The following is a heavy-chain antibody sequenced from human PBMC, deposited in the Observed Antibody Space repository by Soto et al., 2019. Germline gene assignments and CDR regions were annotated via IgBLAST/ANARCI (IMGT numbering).Heavy chain of an antibody. CDR1: GFTFNNYA. Sequence: EVQLLESGGGLVQPGGSLRLSCAASGFTFNNYAMTWVRQAPGKGLEWVSAISGGGDTTSYADSVKGRFTVSREGSKNTLYLQMTSLRAEDTALYYCAKGRGASGSLTPRVDVWGQGTLVTVSS. V-gene: IGHV3-23*01. CDR2: ISGGGDTT. CDR3: AKGRGASGSLTPRVDV. J-gene: IGHJ4*02. D-gene: IGHD3-10*01.